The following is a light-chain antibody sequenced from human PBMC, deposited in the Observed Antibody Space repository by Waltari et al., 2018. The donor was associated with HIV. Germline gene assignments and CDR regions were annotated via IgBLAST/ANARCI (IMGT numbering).Light chain of an antibody. J-gene: IGLJ3*02. CDR3: QTWATGIQV. CDR1: SGHSSYA. CDR2: VNSDGSH. V-gene: IGLV4-69*01. Sequence: QLVLTQSPSASASLGASVKLTCTLSSGHSSYAIAWHQKQAEKGPRYLMKVNSDGSHNKGGGIPDRFSGSSSVAERYLTISSLQSEDEADYYCQTWATGIQVFGGGTKLTVL.